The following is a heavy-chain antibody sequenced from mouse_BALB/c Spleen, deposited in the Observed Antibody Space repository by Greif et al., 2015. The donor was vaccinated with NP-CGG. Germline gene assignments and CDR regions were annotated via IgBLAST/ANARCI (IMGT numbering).Heavy chain of an antibody. Sequence: LQQSGSELVRPGASVKLSCKASGYTFTSYWMHWVKQRHGQGLEWIGNIYPGSGSPNYDEKFKSKGTLTVDTSSSTAYMHLSSLTSEYSAVYYCTGYDFAYWGQGTLVTVSA. CDR1: GYTFTSYW. D-gene: IGHD2-14*01. J-gene: IGHJ3*01. V-gene: IGHV1S22*01. CDR3: TGYDFAY. CDR2: IYPGSGSP.